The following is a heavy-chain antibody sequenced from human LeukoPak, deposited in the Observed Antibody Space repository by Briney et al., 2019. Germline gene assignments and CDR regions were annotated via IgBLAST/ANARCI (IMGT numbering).Heavy chain of an antibody. Sequence: PSETLSLTCTVSGGSISSSSYYWGWIRQPPGKGLEWIGSIYYSGSTYYNPSRKSRVTISVDTSKNQFSLKLSSVTAADTAVYYCARDYYYYYYMDVWGKGTTVTISS. CDR3: ARDYYYYYYMDV. CDR1: GGSISSSSYY. V-gene: IGHV4-39*02. CDR2: IYYSGST. J-gene: IGHJ6*03.